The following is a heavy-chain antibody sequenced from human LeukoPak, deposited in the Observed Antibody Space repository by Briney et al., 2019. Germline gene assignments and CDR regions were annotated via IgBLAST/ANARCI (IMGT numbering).Heavy chain of an antibody. CDR3: AREYIGGGVEPYDY. CDR1: GGTFSSYA. V-gene: IGHV1-69*13. Sequence: ASVKVSCKASGGTFSSYAISWVRQAPGQGLEWMGGIIPIFGTANYAQKFQGRVTITADESTSTAYMELSSLRSEDTAVHYCAREYIGGGVEPYDYWGQGTLVTVSS. CDR2: IIPIFGTA. D-gene: IGHD3-16*01. J-gene: IGHJ4*02.